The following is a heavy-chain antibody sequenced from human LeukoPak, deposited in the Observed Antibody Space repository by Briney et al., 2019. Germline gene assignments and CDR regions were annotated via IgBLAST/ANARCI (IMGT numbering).Heavy chain of an antibody. CDR3: AKTYDSGAYYPDY. CDR1: GYTFTDYY. V-gene: IGHV1-2*02. CDR2: INPNSGGT. D-gene: IGHD3-22*01. J-gene: IGHJ4*02. Sequence: ASVKVSCKPSGYTFTDYYMHWVRQAPGQGLEWMGWINPNSGGTNYAEKFQGRVTMTRDTSINTAYMELSSLRSDDTAVYYCAKTYDSGAYYPDYWGQGTLVTVSS.